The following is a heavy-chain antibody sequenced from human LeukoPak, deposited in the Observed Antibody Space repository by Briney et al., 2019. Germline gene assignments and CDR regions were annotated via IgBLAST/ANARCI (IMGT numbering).Heavy chain of an antibody. CDR3: ARELLNTLPLSYSMDV. V-gene: IGHV3-7*01. Sequence: PGGSLRLSCAASGFRFNTYWMSWVRQAPGKGLEWVANIKQDGNEKYYADSVKGRFTISRDNGKNSLDLQMNSLRAEDTAVYYCARELLNTLPLSYSMDVWGKGATVIVSS. D-gene: IGHD4/OR15-4a*01. J-gene: IGHJ6*03. CDR2: IKQDGNEK. CDR1: GFRFNTYW.